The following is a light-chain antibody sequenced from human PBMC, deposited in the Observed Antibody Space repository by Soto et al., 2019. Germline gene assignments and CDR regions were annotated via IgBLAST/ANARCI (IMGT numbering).Light chain of an antibody. J-gene: IGKJ2*01. CDR2: GAS. Sequence: EIVMTQSPATLSVSPGERATLSCRASQSVSSNLAWYQQKPGQAPRLLIYGASTRATGIPARFSGSGSGTEFTLTISSLQSEDFAFYYCQQYNNWPPYTFGQWTKVEIK. CDR3: QQYNNWPPYT. CDR1: QSVSSN. V-gene: IGKV3-15*01.